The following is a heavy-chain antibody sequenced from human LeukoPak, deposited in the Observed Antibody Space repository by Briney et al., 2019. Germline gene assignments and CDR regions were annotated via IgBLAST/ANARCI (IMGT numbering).Heavy chain of an antibody. J-gene: IGHJ3*02. D-gene: IGHD3-3*01. Sequence: PGGSLRLSCAASAFTFSTYNMNWVRQAPGKGLEWVSSISSSSTYMYYADSMKGRFTISRDNAKHSLYLQMNSLSAEDTAVYYCARSAGLADGFDMWGQGTMVTVSS. CDR2: ISSSSTYM. CDR3: ARSAGLADGFDM. CDR1: AFTFSTYN. V-gene: IGHV3-21*01.